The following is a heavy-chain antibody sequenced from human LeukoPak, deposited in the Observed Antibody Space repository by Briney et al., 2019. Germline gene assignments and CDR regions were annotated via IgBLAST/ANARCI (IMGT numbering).Heavy chain of an antibody. D-gene: IGHD2-2*01. CDR3: ARDSSAKFDY. CDR1: GDSITGHY. J-gene: IGHJ4*02. V-gene: IGHV4-59*11. Sequence: SETLSLTCTVSGDSITGHYWIWVRQPPGKGLEWIGHIYSSERTDYNPSLKSRVSISVDTSKNHFPLKLNSVTAADTAVYYCARDSSAKFDYWGQGILVTVSS. CDR2: IYSSERT.